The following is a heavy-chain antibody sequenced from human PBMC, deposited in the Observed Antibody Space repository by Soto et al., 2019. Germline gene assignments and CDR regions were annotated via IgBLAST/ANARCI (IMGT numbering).Heavy chain of an antibody. D-gene: IGHD6-13*01. CDR3: ARISNSWEVEV. Sequence: QLQLQESGSGLVKPSQTLSLTCAVSGGSISSGDYSWSWIRQPPGKGLEWIGYISHSGSTYYNPSLRSRVTISVDRSKNQFSLKLSSVTVADTAVYYWARISNSWEVEVWGHGTTVTVSS. CDR1: GGSISSGDYS. V-gene: IGHV4-30-2*01. CDR2: ISHSGST. J-gene: IGHJ6*02.